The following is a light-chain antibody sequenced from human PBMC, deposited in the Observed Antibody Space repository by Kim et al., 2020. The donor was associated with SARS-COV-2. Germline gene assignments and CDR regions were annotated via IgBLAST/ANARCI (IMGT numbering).Light chain of an antibody. Sequence: EIVLTQSPGTLSLSPGERATLSCRASQIVGRDYLAWYQQRPGQTPRLLIFDASTRATGIPDRFSGSGSGTDFTLSISRLEPEDFAVYYCHQYASAPMNFGKGTRLEIK. CDR1: QIVGRDY. J-gene: IGKJ5*01. CDR2: DAS. CDR3: HQYASAPMN. V-gene: IGKV3-20*01.